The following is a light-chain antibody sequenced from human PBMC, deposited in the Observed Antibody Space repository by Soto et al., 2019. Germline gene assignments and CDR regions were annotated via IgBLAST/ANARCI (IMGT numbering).Light chain of an antibody. J-gene: IGLJ1*01. CDR3: QVWDSSSDHYV. CDR2: DGS. Sequence: SYELTQPPSVSVAPGQTARITCGGDNIGSKSVHWYQQKPGQAPVLVVYDGSDRPPGIPARFSCSNSGNTATLTISRVEAGDEADFYCQVWDSSSDHYVFGTGTKVTVL. V-gene: IGLV3-21*02. CDR1: NIGSKS.